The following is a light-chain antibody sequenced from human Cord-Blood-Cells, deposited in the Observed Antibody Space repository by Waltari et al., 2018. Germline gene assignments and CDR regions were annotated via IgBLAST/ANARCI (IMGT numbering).Light chain of an antibody. J-gene: IGLJ3*02. CDR3: AAWDDSLNGLV. CDR2: RNN. CDR1: SSNIGRNT. Sequence: QPVLPQPPSASGTPGQRVTISCSGSSSNIGRNTVNWYQQPPGTAPKLPIYRNNQPPSGVPDRFSGSKSGTSASLAISGLQSEDEADYYCAAWDDSLNGLVFGGGTKLTVL. V-gene: IGLV1-44*01.